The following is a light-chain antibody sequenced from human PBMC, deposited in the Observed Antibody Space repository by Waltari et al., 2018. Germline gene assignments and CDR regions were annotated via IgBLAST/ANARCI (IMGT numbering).Light chain of an antibody. Sequence: DIQMTQSPSAMSASVGDRVTITCRASQGISNYLAWFQQKPGKVPKRLSYAASSLQSGGPSRFSGSGSGTEFTLTISSLQPEDFATYYCLQHNSYPPIGQGTRLEIK. V-gene: IGKV1-17*03. CDR2: AAS. CDR1: QGISNY. J-gene: IGKJ5*01. CDR3: LQHNSYPP.